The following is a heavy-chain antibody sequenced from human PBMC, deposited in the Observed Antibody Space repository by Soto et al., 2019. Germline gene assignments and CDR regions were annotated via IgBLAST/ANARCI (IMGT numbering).Heavy chain of an antibody. D-gene: IGHD4-17*01. Sequence: PGESLKISCKGSGYSFTIYWIGWVRQMPGKGLESMGIIYPGDSDTRYSPSFQGQVTISADKSISTAYLQWSSLKASDTAMYYCARWSGVXNDYGDYGSPYYYGMDVWGQGTTVTVSS. CDR2: IYPGDSDT. V-gene: IGHV5-51*01. CDR1: GYSFTIYW. J-gene: IGHJ6*02. CDR3: ARWSGVXNDYGDYGSPYYYGMDV.